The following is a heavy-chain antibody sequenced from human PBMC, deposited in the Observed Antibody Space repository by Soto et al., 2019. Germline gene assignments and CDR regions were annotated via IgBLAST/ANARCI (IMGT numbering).Heavy chain of an antibody. Sequence: GASVKLSCKASGYTFTSYYMHWVRQAPGQGLEWMGIINPSGGSTSYAQKFQGRVTITRDTSASTAYMELSSLRSEDTAVYYCARAKFVTIFGVVFYYYGMDVWGQGTTVTVSS. CDR3: ARAKFVTIFGVVFYYYGMDV. CDR2: INPSGGST. J-gene: IGHJ6*02. V-gene: IGHV1-46*01. CDR1: GYTFTSYY. D-gene: IGHD3-3*01.